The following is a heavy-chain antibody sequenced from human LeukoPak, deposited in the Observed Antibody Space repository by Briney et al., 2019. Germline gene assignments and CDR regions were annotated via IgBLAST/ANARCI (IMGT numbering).Heavy chain of an antibody. J-gene: IGHJ3*02. D-gene: IGHD3-10*01. CDR3: ARDQAWFGESDAFDI. CDR1: GGSISSGGYY. CDR2: IYYSGST. Sequence: SQTLSLTCTVSGGSISSGGYYWSWIRQHPGKGLEWIGYIYYSGSTYYNPSLKSRVTISVDTSKNQFSLKLSSVTAADTALYYCARDQAWFGESDAFDIWGRGTMVTVSS. V-gene: IGHV4-31*03.